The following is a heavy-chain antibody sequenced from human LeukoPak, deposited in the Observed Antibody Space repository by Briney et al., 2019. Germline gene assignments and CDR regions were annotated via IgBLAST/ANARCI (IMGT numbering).Heavy chain of an antibody. V-gene: IGHV3-48*03. CDR2: ISSSGSTI. D-gene: IGHD6-13*01. J-gene: IGHJ4*02. CDR1: GFTFSSYE. Sequence: GGSLRLSCAASGFTFSSYEMNWVRQAPGKGLEWVSYISSSGSTIYYADSVKGRFTISRDNAKNSLYLQMNSLRSEDTAVYYCARKGYSSWYKDYWGQGTLVTVSS. CDR3: ARKGYSSWYKDY.